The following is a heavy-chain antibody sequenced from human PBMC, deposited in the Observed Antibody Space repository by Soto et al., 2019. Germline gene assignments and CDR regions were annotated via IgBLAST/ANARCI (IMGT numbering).Heavy chain of an antibody. J-gene: IGHJ3*01. CDR2: IIPLFGTA. D-gene: IGHD2-15*01. CDR1: GGTFSSYA. Sequence: QVQLVQSGAEVKKPGSSVKVSCKASGGTFSSYAISWVRQAPGQGLEWMGGIIPLFGTANYAQQFQGGVTITEDKSTSTAYMELSSLRSEDTAVYYCAREGCSGGSCSVYAFEFWGQGTMVTVSS. CDR3: AREGCSGGSCSVYAFEF. V-gene: IGHV1-69*06.